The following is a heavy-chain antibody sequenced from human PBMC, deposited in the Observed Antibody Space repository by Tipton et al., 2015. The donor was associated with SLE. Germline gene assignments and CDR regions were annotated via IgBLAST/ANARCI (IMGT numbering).Heavy chain of an antibody. J-gene: IGHJ5*02. Sequence: SLRLSCAASGFTFSSYAMSWVRQAPGKGLEWVSAISGNGDTPYYADSVKGRFTISRDNSKNTLYLQMNSLRAEDTAVYYCARRRAATGLFSERGWFDPRGQGALVTVSS. V-gene: IGHV3-23*01. D-gene: IGHD6-25*01. CDR2: ISGNGDTP. CDR1: GFTFSSYA. CDR3: ARRRAATGLFSERGWFDP.